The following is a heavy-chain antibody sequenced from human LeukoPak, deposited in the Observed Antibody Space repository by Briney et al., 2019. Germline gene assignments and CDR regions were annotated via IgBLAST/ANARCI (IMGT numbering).Heavy chain of an antibody. Sequence: ASVKVSCKASGYTITGYYIHWVRQAPGQGLEWMGWINPNSGDTNYAQKFQGRVTMTRDTSINTAFMELSRLRSDDTAVYYCARASRLGELSLGYWGQGTLVTVSS. CDR1: GYTITGYY. CDR3: ARASRLGELSLGY. V-gene: IGHV1-2*02. D-gene: IGHD3-16*02. J-gene: IGHJ4*02. CDR2: INPNSGDT.